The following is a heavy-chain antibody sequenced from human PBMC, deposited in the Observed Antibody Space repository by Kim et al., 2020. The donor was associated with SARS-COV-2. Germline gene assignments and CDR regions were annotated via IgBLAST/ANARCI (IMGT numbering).Heavy chain of an antibody. Sequence: GGSLRLSCAASGFTFSSYGMHWVRQAPGKGLEWVAVISYDGSNKYYADSVKGRFTISRDNSKNTLYLQMNSLRAEDTAVYYCARDGSAAGTRGRIDPWGQGTLVTDPS. CDR2: ISYDGSNK. CDR1: GFTFSSYG. D-gene: IGHD6-13*01. J-gene: IGHJ5*02. CDR3: ARDGSAAGTRGRIDP. V-gene: IGHV3-30*03.